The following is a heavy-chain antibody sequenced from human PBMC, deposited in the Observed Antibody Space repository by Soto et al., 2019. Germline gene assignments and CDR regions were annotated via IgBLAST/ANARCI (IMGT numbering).Heavy chain of an antibody. CDR1: GFTFGDYW. J-gene: IGHJ4*02. V-gene: IGHV3-7*03. Sequence: DVQLVESGGALVQPGGSLRLSCAASGFTFGDYWMTWVRQAPGKGLEWVANLKRDGRERYYVDSVKGRFSVSRDNAQNSLYLQMNNLRPEDTAVYYCARDVYEILGRVVRRLDSWGQGTLGTVSS. CDR2: LKRDGRER. D-gene: IGHD2-8*01. CDR3: ARDVYEILGRVVRRLDS.